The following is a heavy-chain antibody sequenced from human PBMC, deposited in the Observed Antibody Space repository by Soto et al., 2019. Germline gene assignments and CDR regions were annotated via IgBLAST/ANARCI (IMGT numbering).Heavy chain of an antibody. V-gene: IGHV3-23*01. J-gene: IGHJ2*01. CDR2: ISGSGIST. CDR1: GVTFRSYA. CDR3: AKEPVGPDWYFDL. Sequence: RGSLRHSCAGSGVTFRSYAMSWVPQAPGKGLEWVSGISGSGISTHYADSVKGRFTVSRDNSKNTLYQQMNSLRAEDTAVYNCAKEPVGPDWYFDLWGRGTLVTVSS.